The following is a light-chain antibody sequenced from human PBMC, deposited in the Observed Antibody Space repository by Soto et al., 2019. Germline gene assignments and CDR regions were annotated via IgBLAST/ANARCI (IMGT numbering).Light chain of an antibody. V-gene: IGLV1-47*01. J-gene: IGLJ2*01. CDR1: RSDIAHNN. CDR2: NNN. Sequence: QPVLTQPPSASGTPGQRVTISCSGSRSDIAHNNVYWYQHLPGTAPKLLIYNNNRRPSGVPDRFSGSKSDTSASLAISGLRSEDEADYYCSTWTDSLTVVFGGGTKVTVL. CDR3: STWTDSLTVV.